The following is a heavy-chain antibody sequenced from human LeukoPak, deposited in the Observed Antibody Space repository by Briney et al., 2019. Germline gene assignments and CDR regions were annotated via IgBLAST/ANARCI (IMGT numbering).Heavy chain of an antibody. CDR3: AKDGYDSSGYYSPSSFDP. CDR1: GFTFSSYA. J-gene: IGHJ5*02. CDR2: ISGSGGST. Sequence: PGGSLRLSCAASGFTFSSYAMSWVRQAPGKGLEWVSAISGSGGSTYYADSVKGRFTISRDNSKNTLYLQMNSLRAEDTAVYYCAKDGYDSSGYYSPSSFDPWGQGTLVTVSS. D-gene: IGHD3-22*01. V-gene: IGHV3-23*01.